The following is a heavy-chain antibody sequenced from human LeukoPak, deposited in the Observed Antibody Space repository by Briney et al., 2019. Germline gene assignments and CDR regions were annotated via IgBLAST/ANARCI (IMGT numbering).Heavy chain of an antibody. CDR3: ATFNYDSSGYHDPLY. D-gene: IGHD3-22*01. Sequence: PSETLSLTCAVSGGSISSGGYSWSWIRQPPGKGLEWIGYIYHSGTTYYNPSLKSRVTISIDRSKNQFSLKLSSVTAADTAVYYCATFNYDSSGYHDPLYWGQGTLVTVSS. V-gene: IGHV4-30-2*01. J-gene: IGHJ4*02. CDR2: IYHSGTT. CDR1: GGSISSGGYS.